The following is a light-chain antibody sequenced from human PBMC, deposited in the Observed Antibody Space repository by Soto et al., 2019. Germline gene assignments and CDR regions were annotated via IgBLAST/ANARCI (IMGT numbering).Light chain of an antibody. CDR1: SSDIGGYNY. Sequence: QSALTQPASVSGSPGQSITIYCTGTSSDIGGYNYVSWYQQHPGKAPKLMIYEVSNRPSGVSKRFSGSKSGNKASLTISGLQAEDEADYYCTSYTSSSTNYVFGTGTKLTVL. CDR3: TSYTSSSTNYV. J-gene: IGLJ1*01. CDR2: EVS. V-gene: IGLV2-14*01.